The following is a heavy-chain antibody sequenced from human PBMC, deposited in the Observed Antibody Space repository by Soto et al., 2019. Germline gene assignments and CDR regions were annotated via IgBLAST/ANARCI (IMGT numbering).Heavy chain of an antibody. D-gene: IGHD2-15*01. CDR1: GYTFTSYG. CDR2: ISAYNGNT. J-gene: IGHJ4*02. V-gene: IGHV1-18*01. Sequence: QVQLVQSGAEVKKPGASVKVSCKASGYTFTSYGISWVRQAPGQGLEWMGWISAYNGNTNYAQKLQGRVTMTTDTSTSTAYMELRSLRSDDTAVYYCARDLRGYCSGGSCYSLGGDSAYFDYWGQGTLVTVSS. CDR3: ARDLRGYCSGGSCYSLGGDSAYFDY.